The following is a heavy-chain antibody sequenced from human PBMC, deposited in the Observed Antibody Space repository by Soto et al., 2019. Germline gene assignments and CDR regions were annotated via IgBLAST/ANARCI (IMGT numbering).Heavy chain of an antibody. CDR2: IYYSGST. Sequence: SETLSLTCTVSGGSISSSSYYWGWIRQPPGKGLEWIGSIYYSGSTYYNPSLKSRVTISVDTSKNQFSLKLSSVTAADTAVYYCARLSAVAGTIDWFDPWGQGTLVTVSS. CDR3: ARLSAVAGTIDWFDP. V-gene: IGHV4-39*01. D-gene: IGHD6-19*01. CDR1: GGSISSSSYY. J-gene: IGHJ5*02.